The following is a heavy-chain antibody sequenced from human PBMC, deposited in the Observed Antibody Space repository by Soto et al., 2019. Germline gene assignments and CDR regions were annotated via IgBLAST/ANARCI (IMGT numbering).Heavy chain of an antibody. CDR1: GGSISSGDYY. J-gene: IGHJ3*02. D-gene: IGHD3-22*01. Sequence: SETLSLTGTVSGGSISSGDYYWSWIRQPPGKGLEWIGYIYYSGSTYYNPSLKSRVTISVDTSKNQFSLKLSSVTAADTAVYYCARAPAYYYDSSGYTSAFDIWGQGTMVTVSS. V-gene: IGHV4-30-4*01. CDR2: IYYSGST. CDR3: ARAPAYYYDSSGYTSAFDI.